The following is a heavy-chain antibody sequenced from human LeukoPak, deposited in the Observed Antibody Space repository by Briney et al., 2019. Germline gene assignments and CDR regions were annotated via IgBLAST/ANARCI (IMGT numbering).Heavy chain of an antibody. Sequence: SVKVSCKASGYTFTSYDINWVRQAPGQGLEWMGGIIPIFGTANYAQKFQGRVTITADESTSTAYMELSSLRSEDTAVYYCARAIGMGRDGYNGDYWGQGTLVTVSS. CDR2: IIPIFGTA. CDR1: GYTFTSYD. V-gene: IGHV1-69*13. J-gene: IGHJ4*02. CDR3: ARAIGMGRDGYNGDY. D-gene: IGHD5-24*01.